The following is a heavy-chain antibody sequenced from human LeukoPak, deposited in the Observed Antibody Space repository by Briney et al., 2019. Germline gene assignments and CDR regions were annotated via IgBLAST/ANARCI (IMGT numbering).Heavy chain of an antibody. CDR1: GFSCSSYA. Sequence: GGSLRLYCAASGFSCSSYAMHWVRAPPGTALEPVAVISYDGSNIYYEDSVKGRFTISRENSKNTLYLQMNSLRPEDTAVYYCAKDISVGPVYFGSDYWGQGTLVTVSS. J-gene: IGHJ4*02. V-gene: IGHV3-30*18. CDR2: ISYDGSNI. D-gene: IGHD3-10*01. CDR3: AKDISVGPVYFGSDY.